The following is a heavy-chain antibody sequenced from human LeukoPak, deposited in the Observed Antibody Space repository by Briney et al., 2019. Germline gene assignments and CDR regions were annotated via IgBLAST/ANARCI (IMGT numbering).Heavy chain of an antibody. Sequence: GGSLRLSCAASGFSLTSYTMNWVRQAPGKGLEWVSSITSSSTYIYYADSVQGRFTISRDNAKNSLYLQMNSLRAEDTAVYYCARGYDILTGYLKDEPFDYWGQGTLVTVSS. CDR1: GFSLTSYT. V-gene: IGHV3-21*01. CDR3: ARGYDILTGYLKDEPFDY. D-gene: IGHD3-9*01. CDR2: ITSSSTYI. J-gene: IGHJ4*02.